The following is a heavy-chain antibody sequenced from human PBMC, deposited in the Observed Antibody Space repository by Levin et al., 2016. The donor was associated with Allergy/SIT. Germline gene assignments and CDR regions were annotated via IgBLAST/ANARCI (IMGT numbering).Heavy chain of an antibody. CDR1: GFTFGDYA. D-gene: IGHD1-26*01. J-gene: IGHJ6*02. Sequence: GESLKISCSASGFTFGDYALHWVRQAPGKGLQYVSSISGNGFSTYYADSVKGRFTISRDNSKNTLFLQMSGLRGEDTAIYYCVKHPMGDDMDVWGQGTTVTVSS. CDR2: ISGNGFST. CDR3: VKHPMGDDMDV. V-gene: IGHV3-64D*06.